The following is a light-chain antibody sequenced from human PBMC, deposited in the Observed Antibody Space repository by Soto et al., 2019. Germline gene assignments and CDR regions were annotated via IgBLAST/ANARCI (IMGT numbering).Light chain of an antibody. J-gene: IGLJ1*01. CDR3: GSWDSSVSAYV. V-gene: IGLV1-51*01. CDR2: DDD. CDR1: STNIGGNS. Sequence: QSVMTQPPSVSAAPGQRVTISCSGSSTNIGGNSVSWYQQLPGTAPKLLINDDDKPPSGNPDRFSGSKSGTSATLGITGFQTGEEDDYYCGSWDSSVSAYVFGTGTKVTVL.